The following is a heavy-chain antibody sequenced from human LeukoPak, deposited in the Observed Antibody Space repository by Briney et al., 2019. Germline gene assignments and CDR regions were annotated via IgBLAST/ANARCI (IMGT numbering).Heavy chain of an antibody. Sequence: GGSLRLSCAASGFTFSSYAMHWVRQAPGKGLEWVAVISYDGSYKYYVDSVKGRFTISRDNSKNTLYLQMNSLRAEDTAVYYCAREAFSGYQMLYGGAFDIWGQGTMVTVSS. CDR2: ISYDGSYK. CDR1: GFTFSSYA. CDR3: AREAFSGYQMLYGGAFDI. D-gene: IGHD2-2*02. V-gene: IGHV3-30*04. J-gene: IGHJ3*02.